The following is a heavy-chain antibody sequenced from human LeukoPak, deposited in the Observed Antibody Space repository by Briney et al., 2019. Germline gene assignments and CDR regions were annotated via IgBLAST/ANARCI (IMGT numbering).Heavy chain of an antibody. CDR1: GFTFSSYA. J-gene: IGHJ4*02. Sequence: GGSLRLSCAASGFTFSSYAMSWVRQAPGKGLEWVSAISGSGGSTYYADSVKGQFTISRDNSKNTLYLQMNSLRAEDTAVYYCAKDVTEGPKQYWGQGTLVTVSS. D-gene: IGHD1-14*01. CDR3: AKDVTEGPKQY. V-gene: IGHV3-23*01. CDR2: ISGSGGST.